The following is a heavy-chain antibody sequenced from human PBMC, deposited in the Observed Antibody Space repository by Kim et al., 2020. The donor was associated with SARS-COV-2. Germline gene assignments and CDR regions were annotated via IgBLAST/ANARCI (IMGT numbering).Heavy chain of an antibody. J-gene: IGHJ4*02. D-gene: IGHD1-26*01. V-gene: IGHV4-59*08. CDR3: AGPARGANFDY. Sequence: LWSRVTISVDTSKNQFSLKLSSVTAADTAVYYCAGPARGANFDYWGRGALVTVSS.